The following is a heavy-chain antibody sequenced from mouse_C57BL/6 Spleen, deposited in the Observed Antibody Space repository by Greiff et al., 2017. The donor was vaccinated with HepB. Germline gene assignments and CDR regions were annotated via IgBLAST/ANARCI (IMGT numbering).Heavy chain of an antibody. Sequence: QVTLKVSGAELVRPGASVTLSCKASGYTFTDYEMHWVKQTPVHGLEWIGAIDPETGGTAYNQKFKGKAILTADKSSSTSYMELRSLTSEDSAVYYCTRDPYSNYKVYAMDYWGQGTSVTVSS. CDR2: IDPETGGT. CDR1: GYTFTDYE. J-gene: IGHJ4*01. D-gene: IGHD2-5*01. CDR3: TRDPYSNYKVYAMDY. V-gene: IGHV1-15*01.